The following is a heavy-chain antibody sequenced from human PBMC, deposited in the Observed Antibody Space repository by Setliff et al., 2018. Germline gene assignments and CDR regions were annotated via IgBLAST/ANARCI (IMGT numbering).Heavy chain of an antibody. CDR3: ARVVGDYDYEDYYYYGMDV. V-gene: IGHV1-18*01. CDR2: ISAYNGNT. J-gene: IGHJ6*02. Sequence: GASVKVSCKASGYTFTSYGISWVRQVPGQGLEWMGWISAYNGNTNYAQKLQGRVTLATDTSTSTAYMELRSLRPDDTAVYYCARVVGDYDYEDYYYYGMDVWGQGTTVTVSS. D-gene: IGHD4-17*01. CDR1: GYTFTSYG.